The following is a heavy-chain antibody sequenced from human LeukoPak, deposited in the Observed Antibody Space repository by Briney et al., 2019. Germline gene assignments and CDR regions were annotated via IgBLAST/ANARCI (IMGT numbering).Heavy chain of an antibody. V-gene: IGHV3-15*01. CDR3: TNYGDYADAFDI. CDR2: IKSKTDGGTT. Sequence: GGSLRLSCAASGFTFSNAWMSWVRQAPGKGLEWGGRIKSKTDGGTTDYAAPVKGRFTISRDDSKNTLYLQMNSPKTEDTAVYYCTNYGDYADAFDIWGQGTMVTVSS. CDR1: GFTFSNAW. J-gene: IGHJ3*02. D-gene: IGHD4-17*01.